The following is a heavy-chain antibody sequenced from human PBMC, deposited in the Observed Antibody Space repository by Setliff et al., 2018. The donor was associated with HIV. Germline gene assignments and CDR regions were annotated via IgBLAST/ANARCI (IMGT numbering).Heavy chain of an antibody. D-gene: IGHD6-25*01. V-gene: IGHV4-39*07. CDR2: VYYNWAT. J-gene: IGHJ4*02. CDR3: ARMSVSAAVYFDS. Sequence: SETLSLTCTASGDSFNGSHYLWGWIRQPPGKGLEWVGNVYYNWATYYNPSLKNRVTISVDTSKNQFSLKLRSVTAADTAVFYCARMSVSAAVYFDSWGQGTLVTVSS. CDR1: GDSFNGSHYL.